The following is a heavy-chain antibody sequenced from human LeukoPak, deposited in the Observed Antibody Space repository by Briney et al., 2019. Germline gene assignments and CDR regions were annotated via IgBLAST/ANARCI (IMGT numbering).Heavy chain of an antibody. CDR2: IIPIFGTA. CDR3: ARVLGCSYGFPYFDY. V-gene: IGHV1-69*13. CDR1: GGTFSSYA. J-gene: IGHJ4*02. D-gene: IGHD5-18*01. Sequence: VASVKVSCKASGGTFSSYAISWVRQAPGQGLEWMGGIIPIFGTANYAQKFQGRVTITADESTSTAYMELSSLRSEDTAVYYCARVLGCSYGFPYFDYWGQGTLITVSS.